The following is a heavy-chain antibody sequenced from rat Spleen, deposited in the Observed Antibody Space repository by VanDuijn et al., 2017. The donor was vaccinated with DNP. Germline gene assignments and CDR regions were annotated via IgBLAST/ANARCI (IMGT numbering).Heavy chain of an antibody. V-gene: IGHV3-1*01. CDR2: ISYSGST. CDR1: GYSITSHY. Sequence: EVQLQESGPGLVKPSQSLSLTCSVTGYSITSHYWGWIRKFPGNKMEWVGHISYSGSTSYNPSPKSRFSITRDTSKNQFFLQVNSVTAEDTATYYCASTQFSGDVNWFAYWGQGTLVTVSS. CDR3: ASTQFSGDVNWFAY. J-gene: IGHJ3*01. D-gene: IGHD1-1*01.